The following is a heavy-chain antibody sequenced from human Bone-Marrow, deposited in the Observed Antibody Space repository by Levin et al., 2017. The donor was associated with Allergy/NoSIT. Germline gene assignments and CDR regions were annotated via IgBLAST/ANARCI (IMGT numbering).Heavy chain of an antibody. CDR2: ISYDGSNK. Sequence: GGSLRLSCAASGFTFSSYAMHWVRQAPGKGLEWVAVISYDGSNKYYADSVKGRFTISRDNSKNTLYLQMNSLRAEDTAVYYCTAAAIVTDAFDIWGQGTMVTVSS. CDR1: GFTFSSYA. CDR3: TAAAIVTDAFDI. D-gene: IGHD5-18*01. J-gene: IGHJ3*02. V-gene: IGHV3-30-3*01.